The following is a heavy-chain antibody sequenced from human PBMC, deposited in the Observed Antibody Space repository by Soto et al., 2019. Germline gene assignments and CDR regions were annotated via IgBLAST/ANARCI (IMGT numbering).Heavy chain of an antibody. CDR3: AREYSGYDRYFDY. Sequence: PSETLSLTCAVYGGSFSGYYWSWIRQPPGKGLEWIGEINHSGSTNYNPSLKSRVTISVDTSKNQFSLKLSSVTAADTAVYYCAREYSGYDRYFDYWGQGTLVTVS. D-gene: IGHD5-12*01. CDR2: INHSGST. CDR1: GGSFSGYY. J-gene: IGHJ4*02. V-gene: IGHV4-34*01.